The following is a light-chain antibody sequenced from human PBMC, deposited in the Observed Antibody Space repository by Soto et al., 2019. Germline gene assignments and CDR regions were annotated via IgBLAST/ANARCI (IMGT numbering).Light chain of an antibody. CDR1: QSVSNNY. CDR3: QQYGRT. Sequence: EIVLTQSPGTLSLSPGERATLSCRASQSVSNNYLAWYQQKPGQAPRLLIYGASTRATGIPARFSGSGSGTEFTLTISSLEPEDFAVYYCQQYGRTFGQGTKVDIK. V-gene: IGKV3-20*01. CDR2: GAS. J-gene: IGKJ1*01.